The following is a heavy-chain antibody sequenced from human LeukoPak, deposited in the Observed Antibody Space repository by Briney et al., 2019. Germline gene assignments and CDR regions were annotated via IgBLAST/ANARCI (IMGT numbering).Heavy chain of an antibody. D-gene: IGHD5-18*01. CDR3: AKDIQAAN. CDR1: GFTFSSAA. V-gene: IGHV3-23*01. CDR2: ISNSGANT. J-gene: IGHJ4*02. Sequence: PGGCLRLSCEASGFTFSSAAMTWVRQAPGKGLQWVSLISNSGANTYYADSVKGRFTISRDDSKNTLYLLMDSLRAEDTAVYYCAKDIQAANWGQGTLVTVSS.